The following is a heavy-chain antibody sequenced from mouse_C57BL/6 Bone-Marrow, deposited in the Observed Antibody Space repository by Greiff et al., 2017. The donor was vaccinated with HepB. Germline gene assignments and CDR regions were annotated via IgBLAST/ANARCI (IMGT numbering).Heavy chain of an antibody. V-gene: IGHV1-9*01. Sequence: QVQLKQSGAELMKPGASVKLSCKATGYTFTGYWIEWVKQRPGHGLEWIGEILPGSGSTNYNEKFKGKATFTADTSSNTAYMQLSSLTTEDSAIYYCARLRGFYYDYDGPLDYWGQGTTLTVSS. J-gene: IGHJ2*01. CDR3: ARLRGFYYDYDGPLDY. D-gene: IGHD2-4*01. CDR2: ILPGSGST. CDR1: GYTFTGYW.